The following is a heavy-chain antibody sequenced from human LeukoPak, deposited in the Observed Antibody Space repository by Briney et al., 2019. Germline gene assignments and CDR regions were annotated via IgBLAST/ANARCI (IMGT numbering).Heavy chain of an antibody. V-gene: IGHV4-4*07. CDR3: ARERLAMVRGVIPKEAWGWFDP. Sequence: SETLSLTCTVSGGSITIYYWSWIRQPAGEGLEGIGRIYNSSSTYYNPSLHSRVTMSVDTSKSQFSLKLSSVTAADTAVYYCARERLAMVRGVIPKEAWGWFDPWGQGTLVTVSS. J-gene: IGHJ5*02. CDR2: IYNSSST. CDR1: GGSITIYY. D-gene: IGHD3-10*01.